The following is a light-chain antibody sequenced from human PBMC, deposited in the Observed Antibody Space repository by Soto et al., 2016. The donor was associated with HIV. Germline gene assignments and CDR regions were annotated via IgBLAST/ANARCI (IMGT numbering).Light chain of an antibody. CDR2: DDS. CDR1: NIGGKS. Sequence: SYVLTQPPSVSVAPGKTATITCGGNNIGGKSVYWFQQKPGQAPVLVVYDDSDRPSGIPERFSGSNSGNTATLTISRVEAGDEADYYCQVWDSSSDHVVFGGGTKLTVL. V-gene: IGLV3-21*03. CDR3: QVWDSSSDHVV. J-gene: IGLJ2*01.